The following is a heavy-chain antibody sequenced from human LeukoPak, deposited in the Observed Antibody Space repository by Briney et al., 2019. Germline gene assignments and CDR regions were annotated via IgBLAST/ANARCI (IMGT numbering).Heavy chain of an antibody. D-gene: IGHD2-2*01. CDR2: IYTSGST. Sequence: SETLSLTCTASGGSISSYYWSWIRQPAGKGLEWIGRIYTSGSTNYNPSLKSRVTMSVDTSKNQFSLRLSSVTAADTAVYYCARTVVVPAAIDRWSGESTNEYYFDHWGQGTLVTVSS. CDR3: ARTVVVPAAIDRWSGESTNEYYFDH. CDR1: GGSISSYY. J-gene: IGHJ4*02. V-gene: IGHV4-4*07.